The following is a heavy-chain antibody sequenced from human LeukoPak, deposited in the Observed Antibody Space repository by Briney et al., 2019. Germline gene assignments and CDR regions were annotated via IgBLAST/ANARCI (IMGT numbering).Heavy chain of an antibody. Sequence: GGSLRLSCAASGFTFSNYWMHWVRQAPGKGLEWVANIKQDGSEKYYVGSVKGRFSISRDNAKNSVYLQMNSLRVEDTAVYYCAIDPNWGTHSWGQGVLVTVSS. CDR2: IKQDGSEK. CDR1: GFTFSNYW. V-gene: IGHV3-7*03. D-gene: IGHD7-27*01. CDR3: AIDPNWGTHS. J-gene: IGHJ4*02.